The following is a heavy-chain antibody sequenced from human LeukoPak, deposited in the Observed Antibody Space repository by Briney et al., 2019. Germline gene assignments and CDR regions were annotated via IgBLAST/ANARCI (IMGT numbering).Heavy chain of an antibody. CDR1: GFTSSSYA. CDR3: AKLKSMVATSMYYFDY. Sequence: GGSLRLSCAASGFTSSSYAMSWVRQAPGKGLEWVSAISGSGGSTYYADSVKGRFTISRDNSKNTLYLQMNSLRAEDTAVYYCAKLKSMVATSMYYFDYWGQGTLVTVSP. CDR2: ISGSGGST. J-gene: IGHJ4*02. D-gene: IGHD5-12*01. V-gene: IGHV3-23*01.